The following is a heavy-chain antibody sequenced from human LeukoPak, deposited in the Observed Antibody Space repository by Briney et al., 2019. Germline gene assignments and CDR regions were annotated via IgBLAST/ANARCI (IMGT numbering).Heavy chain of an antibody. D-gene: IGHD3-10*02. CDR2: ISSTGST. CDR3: ARGLLTYYYARDGPPPSLNYYFDY. Sequence: PSKTLSLTCTVSSFSISRDYWTWIRQPAGKELEWIGLISSTGSTNYNPTLNSRVTMSVDTATNQFSLKLSSVTAADTAVYFCARGLLTYYYARDGPPPSLNYYFDYWGLGIQVTVSS. J-gene: IGHJ4*02. V-gene: IGHV4-4*07. CDR1: SFSISRDY.